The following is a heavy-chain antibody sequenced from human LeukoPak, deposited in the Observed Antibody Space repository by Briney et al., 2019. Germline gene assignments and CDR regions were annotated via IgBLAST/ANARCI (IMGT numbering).Heavy chain of an antibody. V-gene: IGHV3-21*01. CDR1: GFTFSSYS. D-gene: IGHD2-2*01. CDR2: ISSSSSYI. J-gene: IGHJ5*02. CDR3: ARDGQDIVVVPAAIWFDP. Sequence: PGGSLRLSCAGSGFTFSSYSMNWVRQAPGKGLEWVSSISSSSSYIYYADSVKGRFTISRDNAKNSLYLQMNSLRAEDTAVYYCARDGQDIVVVPAAIWFDPWGQGTLVTVSS.